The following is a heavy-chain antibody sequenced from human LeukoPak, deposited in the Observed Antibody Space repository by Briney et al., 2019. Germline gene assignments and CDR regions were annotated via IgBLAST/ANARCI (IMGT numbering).Heavy chain of an antibody. V-gene: IGHV3-21*04. Sequence: GGSLRLSCAASGFTFSTYSMNWVRQAPGKGLEWVSSISSSGSYIYYADSVKGRFTISRDNAKNSLYLQMNSLRAEDTAVYYCAKDRRQLGPSPTWGQGTLVTVSS. CDR2: ISSSGSYI. CDR1: GFTFSTYS. D-gene: IGHD6-6*01. J-gene: IGHJ5*02. CDR3: AKDRRQLGPSPT.